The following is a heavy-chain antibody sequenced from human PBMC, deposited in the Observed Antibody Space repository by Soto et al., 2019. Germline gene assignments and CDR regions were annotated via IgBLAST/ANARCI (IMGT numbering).Heavy chain of an antibody. CDR1: GGIFSRYA. J-gene: IGHJ6*02. V-gene: IGHV1-69*01. D-gene: IGHD3-10*01. CDR3: ARVSTGRPMVRGQGGMDV. CDR2: IIPIFGTA. Sequence: QVQLVQSGAEVKKPGSSVKVSCKASGGIFSRYAISWVRKAPGQGLEWMEEIIPIFGTANYAQKFQGRVTITADESTSTAYMELSSLRSEDTAVYYCARVSTGRPMVRGQGGMDVWGQGTTVTVSS.